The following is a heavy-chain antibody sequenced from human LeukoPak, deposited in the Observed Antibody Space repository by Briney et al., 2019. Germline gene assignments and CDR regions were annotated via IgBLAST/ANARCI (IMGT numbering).Heavy chain of an antibody. CDR2: MNPNSGNT. V-gene: IGHV1-8*01. J-gene: IGHJ6*03. Sequence: ASVKVSCKASGYTFTSYDINWVRQATGQGLEWMGWMNPNSGNTGYAQKFQGRVTMTRNTSISTAYMELSSLRSEDTAVYYCAKTGAGYYYMDVWGKGTTVTVSS. CDR1: GYTFTSYD. CDR3: AKTGAGYYYMDV. D-gene: IGHD7-27*01.